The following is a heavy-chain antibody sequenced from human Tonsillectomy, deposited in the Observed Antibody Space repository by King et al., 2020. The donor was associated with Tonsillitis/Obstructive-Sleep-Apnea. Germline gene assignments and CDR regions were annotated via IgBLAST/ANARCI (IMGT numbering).Heavy chain of an antibody. CDR3: ARVRRILRFLEWLPSIYY. CDR2: INHSGST. J-gene: IGHJ4*02. D-gene: IGHD3-3*01. Sequence: VQLQQWGAGLLKPSETLSLTCAVYGGSFSGYYWSWIRQPPGKGLEWIGEINHSGSTNYNPSLKSRVTISVDTSKNQFSLKLSSVTAADTAVYYCARVRRILRFLEWLPSIYYWGQGNLVTGSS. CDR1: GGSFSGYY. V-gene: IGHV4-34*01.